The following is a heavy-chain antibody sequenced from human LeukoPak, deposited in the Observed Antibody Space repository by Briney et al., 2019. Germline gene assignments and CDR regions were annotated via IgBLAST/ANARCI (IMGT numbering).Heavy chain of an antibody. J-gene: IGHJ4*02. V-gene: IGHV1-8*02. CDR3: ARTDYYYDSSSY. Sequence: GASVKVSCKASGYTYTSYGISWVRQAPGQGLEWMGWMNPNSGNTGYAQKFQGRVTMTRNTSISTAYMELSSLRSEDTAVYYCARTDYYYDSSSYWGQGTLVTVSS. CDR2: MNPNSGNT. D-gene: IGHD3-22*01. CDR1: GYTYTSYG.